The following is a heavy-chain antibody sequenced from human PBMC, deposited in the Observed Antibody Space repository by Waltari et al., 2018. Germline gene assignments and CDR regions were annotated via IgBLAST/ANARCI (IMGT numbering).Heavy chain of an antibody. J-gene: IGHJ6*02. D-gene: IGHD2-2*01. Sequence: EVQLVESGGGLVKPGGSLRLSCAASGFTFSSYSMNWVRQAPGKGVEWVSSLSSSSSYIYYADSVKGRFTISRDNAKNSLYLQMNSLRAEDTAVYYCAREGDCSSTSCYLGGYYYYGMDVWGQGTTVTVSS. V-gene: IGHV3-21*01. CDR3: AREGDCSSTSCYLGGYYYYGMDV. CDR2: LSSSSSYI. CDR1: GFTFSSYS.